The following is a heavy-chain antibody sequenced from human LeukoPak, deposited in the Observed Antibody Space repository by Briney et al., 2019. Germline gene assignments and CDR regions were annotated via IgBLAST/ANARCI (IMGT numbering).Heavy chain of an antibody. Sequence: PGGSLRLSCEASGFSFSNYWMSWVRQAPGKGLEWVANIKQDGSEIYYVDSVRGRFTISRDNAKNSLYLQMNSLRAEDTALYYCARDKAAVYYDSSGEAYDYWGQGTLVTVSS. J-gene: IGHJ4*02. V-gene: IGHV3-7*03. CDR3: ARDKAAVYYDSSGEAYDY. CDR2: IKQDGSEI. CDR1: GFSFSNYW. D-gene: IGHD3-22*01.